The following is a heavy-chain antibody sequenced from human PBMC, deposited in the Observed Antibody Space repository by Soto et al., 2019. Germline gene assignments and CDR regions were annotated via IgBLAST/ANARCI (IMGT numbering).Heavy chain of an antibody. V-gene: IGHV4-39*01. CDR2: IYYRGNA. CDR3: VRAPLVLPAAKPKSIFGVVMPDYCYYMDV. D-gene: IGHD3-3*01. CDR1: DDSINSDKYY. J-gene: IGHJ6*03. Sequence: SETRSLTCSVSDDSINSDKYYWGWIRQPPGKGLEWIGSIYYRGNAYYNPSLQTRVTISLDKSKSQFSLKLNSVTAADSAVYFCVRAPLVLPAAKPKSIFGVVMPDYCYYMDVWGKGTTVTVSS.